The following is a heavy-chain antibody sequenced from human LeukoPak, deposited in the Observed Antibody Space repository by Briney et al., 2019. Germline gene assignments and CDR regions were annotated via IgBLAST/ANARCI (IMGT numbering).Heavy chain of an antibody. Sequence: SQTLSLTCAISGDSVSTNSAAWNWIRQSPLRGLEWLGRTYYRSKWYHDYAPSVQSRITINPDTSKNQFSLHLNSETPEDTAVYYCARGNRDFDSWGQGTLVTVSS. CDR3: ARGNRDFDS. V-gene: IGHV6-1*01. D-gene: IGHD2-21*02. J-gene: IGHJ5*01. CDR2: TYYRSKWYH. CDR1: GDSVSTNSAA.